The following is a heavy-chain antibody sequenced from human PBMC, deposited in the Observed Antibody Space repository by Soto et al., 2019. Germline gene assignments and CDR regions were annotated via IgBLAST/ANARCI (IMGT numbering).Heavy chain of an antibody. D-gene: IGHD2-15*01. J-gene: IGHJ4*02. CDR2: INPNNGDT. V-gene: IGHV1-2*02. CDR1: GYSFTGYY. Sequence: ASVKVSWKAAGYSFTGYYLHWVRQAHGQGLEWMGWINPNNGDTNYAQNFQGRVTMTRDTSISTAYMELSGLRSDDTAVYYCARVHTYYYYSGSFDYWGQGTLVTVSS. CDR3: ARVHTYYYYSGSFDY.